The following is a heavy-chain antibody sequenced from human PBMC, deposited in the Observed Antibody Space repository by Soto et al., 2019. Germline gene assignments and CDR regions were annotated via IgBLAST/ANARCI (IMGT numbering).Heavy chain of an antibody. J-gene: IGHJ5*01. CDR2: INLSDGSP. CDR1: GHSFTRPSDY. D-gene: IGHD2-15*01. CDR3: MRDRAVATDDS. V-gene: IGHV1-46*01. Sequence: QVQLVQSGAEVKMPGASVKVTCKASGHSFTRPSDYMHWVRQAPGQGLEWVGIINLSDGSPSYAPKSQGRVIPTSDTSTSKVYMELSSLRSDDKAIYYCMRDRAVATDDSWGQRTLVTVAS.